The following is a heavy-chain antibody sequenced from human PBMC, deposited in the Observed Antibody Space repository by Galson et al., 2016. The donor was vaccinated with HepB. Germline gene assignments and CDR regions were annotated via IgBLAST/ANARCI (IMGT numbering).Heavy chain of an antibody. D-gene: IGHD6-19*01. Sequence: SETLSLTCTVSGGSISSSSYFWAWIRQPPGKGLEWIGSIYYSGTNHYNPSLQSRVTISVDTSKNQFSLRLTSVSAADTAMYSCARQDRAGLVNFWGQGTMVTVSS. J-gene: IGHJ3*01. CDR2: IYYSGTN. CDR3: ARQDRAGLVNF. V-gene: IGHV4-39*01. CDR1: GGSISSSSYF.